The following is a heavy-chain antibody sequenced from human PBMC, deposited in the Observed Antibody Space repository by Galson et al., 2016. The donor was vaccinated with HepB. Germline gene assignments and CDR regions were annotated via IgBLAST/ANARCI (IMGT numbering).Heavy chain of an antibody. Sequence: SVKVSCKASDFTFSDYAFTWVRQAPEQGLEWMGWISGYDGNTKYAQRFQDRVTMTTDPDTSTAYLELRSLPSDDTAVYYCARVDDYIWGRPRWDYWGQGTLLTVSS. V-gene: IGHV1-18*01. J-gene: IGHJ4*02. CDR2: ISGYDGNT. CDR1: DFTFSDYA. D-gene: IGHD3-16*01. CDR3: ARVDDYIWGRPRWDY.